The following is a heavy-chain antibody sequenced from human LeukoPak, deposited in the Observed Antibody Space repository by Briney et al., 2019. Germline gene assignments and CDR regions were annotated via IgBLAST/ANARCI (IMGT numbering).Heavy chain of an antibody. D-gene: IGHD1-26*01. J-gene: IGHJ4*02. Sequence: GASVKVSCKASGYTFTGYYMHWVRQAPGQGLEWMGWINPNSGDTNYAPQFQGRVTMTRDTPITTAYMEVSGLRSDDTAVYYCARADHSGSYQCDYWGQGTLVTVSS. CDR3: ARADHSGSYQCDY. CDR2: INPNSGDT. V-gene: IGHV1-2*02. CDR1: GYTFTGYY.